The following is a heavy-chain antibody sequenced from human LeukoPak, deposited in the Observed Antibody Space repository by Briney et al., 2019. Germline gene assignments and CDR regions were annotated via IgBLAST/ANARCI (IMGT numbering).Heavy chain of an antibody. D-gene: IGHD2-15*01. CDR3: ARGLSSLAFDY. CDR1: GFTVSSNY. V-gene: IGHV3-53*01. J-gene: IGHJ4*02. Sequence: GGSLRLSCAASGFTVSSNYMSWVRQAPGKGLEWVSVIYSGGSTYYADSVKGRFTISRDNSKNTLYLQMNSLRAEDTAVYYCARGLSSLAFDYWGQGTLVTVSS. CDR2: IYSGGST.